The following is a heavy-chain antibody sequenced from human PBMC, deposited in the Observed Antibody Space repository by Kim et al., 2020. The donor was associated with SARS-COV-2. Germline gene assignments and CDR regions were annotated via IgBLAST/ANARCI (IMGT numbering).Heavy chain of an antibody. V-gene: IGHV4-59*01. Sequence: SETLSLTCTVSGDSISGYYWSWIRQPPGKRLEWIGYIYYTGSTKYNPSLKSRVTISVDTSKNQFSLKLSSVTAAATAVYYFSRGFDPWGQGTLVTVSS. CDR1: GDSISGYY. CDR3: SRGFDP. CDR2: IYYTGST. J-gene: IGHJ5*02.